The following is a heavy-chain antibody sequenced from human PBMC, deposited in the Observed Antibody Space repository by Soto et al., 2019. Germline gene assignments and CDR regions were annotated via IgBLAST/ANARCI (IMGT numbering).Heavy chain of an antibody. Sequence: EVQLLESGGGLVQPGGSLRLSCAASGFTFSSYAMRWVRQAPGKGLEWVSAISGSGGSTYYADSVKGRFTISRDNSKNALYLQMNSLRAEDTAVYSCARRGSGSYYDSWGQGTLVTVSS. V-gene: IGHV3-23*01. CDR3: ARRGSGSYYDS. D-gene: IGHD1-26*01. CDR1: GFTFSSYA. J-gene: IGHJ4*02. CDR2: ISGSGGST.